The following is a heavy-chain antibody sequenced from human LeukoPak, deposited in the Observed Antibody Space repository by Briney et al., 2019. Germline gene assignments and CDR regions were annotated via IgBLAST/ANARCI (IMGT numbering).Heavy chain of an antibody. CDR1: GGTFSSYA. Sequence: GASVKVSCKASGGTFSSYAISWVRQAPGQGLEWMGGIIPIVGTANYAQKFQGRVTSTADESTSTAYMELSSLRSEDTAVYYCARLSIRRSYYYGMDVWGQGTTVTVSS. CDR2: IIPIVGTA. V-gene: IGHV1-69*13. CDR3: ARLSIRRSYYYGMDV. D-gene: IGHD3-10*01. J-gene: IGHJ6*02.